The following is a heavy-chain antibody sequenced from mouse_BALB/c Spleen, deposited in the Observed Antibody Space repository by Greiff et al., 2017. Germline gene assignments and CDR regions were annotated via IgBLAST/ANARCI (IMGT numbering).Heavy chain of an antibody. CDR2: ISSGGSYT. CDR3: TRDENGNYYFDY. CDR1: GFTFSSYT. D-gene: IGHD2-1*01. Sequence: EVLLVESGGGLVKPGGSLKLSCAASGFTFSSYTMSWVRQTPEKRLEWVATISSGGSYTYYPASVKGRFTISRDNAKNTLYLQMSSLKSEDTAMYYCTRDENGNYYFDYWGQGTTVTVSS. V-gene: IGHV5-6-4*01. J-gene: IGHJ2*01.